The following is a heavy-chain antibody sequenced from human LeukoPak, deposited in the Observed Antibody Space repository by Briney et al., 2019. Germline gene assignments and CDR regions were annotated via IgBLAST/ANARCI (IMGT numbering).Heavy chain of an antibody. J-gene: IGHJ4*02. V-gene: IGHV3-23*01. D-gene: IGHD3-10*01. Sequence: PGGSLRLSCAASGFTFSSYAMSWVREAPGKGLEWVSAISGSGGSTYYANSVKGRFTISRDNSKNTLYLQMSSLRAEDMAVYYCAREKRRGFDYWGQGTLVTVSS. CDR1: GFTFSSYA. CDR2: ISGSGGST. CDR3: AREKRRGFDY.